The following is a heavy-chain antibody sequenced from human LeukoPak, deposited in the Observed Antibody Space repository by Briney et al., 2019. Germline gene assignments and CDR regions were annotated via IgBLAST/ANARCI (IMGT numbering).Heavy chain of an antibody. J-gene: IGHJ6*02. D-gene: IGHD3-16*02. CDR1: GYTFTSYD. Sequence: ASVKVSCKASGYTFTSYDINWVQQATGQGLEWMGWMNPNSGNTGYAQKFQGRVTMTRDTSISTAYMELSSLRSEDTAVYYCARERSYPTDYYYYGMDVWGQGTTVTVSS. V-gene: IGHV1-8*01. CDR3: ARERSYPTDYYYYGMDV. CDR2: MNPNSGNT.